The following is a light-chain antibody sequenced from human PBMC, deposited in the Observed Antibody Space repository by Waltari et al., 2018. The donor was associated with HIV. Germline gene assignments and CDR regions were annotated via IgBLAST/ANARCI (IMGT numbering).Light chain of an antibody. V-gene: IGLV2-14*01. CDR3: SSYTSSSTLYV. CDR1: SSDVGGYNY. J-gene: IGLJ1*01. Sequence: QSALTQPASVSGSPGQSITISCTGTSSDVGGYNYVPWYHQHPGKAPKLMIYDVSNRPSGVSNRFSGSKSGNTASLTISGLQAEDEADYYCSSYTSSSTLYVFGTGTKVTVL. CDR2: DVS.